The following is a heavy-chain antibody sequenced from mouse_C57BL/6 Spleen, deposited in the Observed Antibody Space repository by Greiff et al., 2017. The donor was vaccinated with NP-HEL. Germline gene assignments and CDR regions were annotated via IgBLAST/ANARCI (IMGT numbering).Heavy chain of an antibody. J-gene: IGHJ4*01. Sequence: EVQLQQSGPGLVKPSQSLSLTCSATGYSITSGYFWYWIRQSPGNILECMGYITYDGSNNYNPSFKNQITITADPSSNQFFLKLNSVTTEDTATYDCARVDGSSYKGMDDWGQGTSVTVSS. D-gene: IGHD1-1*01. CDR3: ARVDGSSYKGMDD. CDR2: ITYDGSN. CDR1: GYSITSGYF. V-gene: IGHV3-6*01.